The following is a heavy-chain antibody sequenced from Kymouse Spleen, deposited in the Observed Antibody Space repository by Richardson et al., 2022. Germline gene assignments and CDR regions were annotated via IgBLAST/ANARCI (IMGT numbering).Heavy chain of an antibody. CDR2: ISGSGGST. CDR3: AKDRYCTNGVCPHYYYYGMDV. CDR1: GFTFSSYA. J-gene: IGHJ6*02. V-gene: IGHV3-23*04. D-gene: IGHD2-8*01. Sequence: EVQLVESGGGLVQPGGSLRLSCAASGFTFSSYAMSWVRQAPGKGLEWVSAISGSGGSTYYADSVKGRFTISRDNSKNTLYLQMNSLRAEDTAVYYCAKDRYCTNGVCPHYYYYGMDVWGQGTTVTVSS.